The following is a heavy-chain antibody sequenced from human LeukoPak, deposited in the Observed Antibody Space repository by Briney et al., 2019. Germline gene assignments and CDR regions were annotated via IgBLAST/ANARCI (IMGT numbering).Heavy chain of an antibody. CDR3: ARVGCSGGSCYPDY. J-gene: IGHJ4*02. CDR2: IHYSGDI. D-gene: IGHD2-15*01. V-gene: IGHV4-59*01. CDR1: RASISTSY. Sequence: SETLSLTCTVSRASISTSYWYWIRQPPGKGLEWIGYIHYSGDINYNPSLKSRVTISAYTSKNQLSLKLSSVTAADTAVYYCARVGCSGGSCYPDYWGQGTLVTVSS.